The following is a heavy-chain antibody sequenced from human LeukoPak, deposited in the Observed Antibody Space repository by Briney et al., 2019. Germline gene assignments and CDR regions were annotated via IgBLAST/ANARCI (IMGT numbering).Heavy chain of an antibody. J-gene: IGHJ6*02. V-gene: IGHV4-59*08. CDR2: IYYSGST. D-gene: IGHD6-25*01. CDR1: GGSISTSG. CDR3: ARLGRVAAAGPYHDYYSLDV. Sequence: SETLSLTCTVSGGSISTSGWTWIRQPPGKGLEWIGDIYYSGSTSYNPSLKSRITISRDTSTKQVSLKVTSVTAADTGAYYCARLGRVAAAGPYHDYYSLDVWGQGITV.